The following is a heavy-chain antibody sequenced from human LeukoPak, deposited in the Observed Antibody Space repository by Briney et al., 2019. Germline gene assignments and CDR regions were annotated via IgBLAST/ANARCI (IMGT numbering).Heavy chain of an antibody. CDR1: GFSSSYNW. V-gene: IGHV3-7*01. Sequence: PGGSLRLSCAASGFSSSYNWMSWVRQAPGKGLEWVANINKDGSQKYYVDSVKGRFPISRDNTKNSLSLQMSSLRAEDTAMYYCAGNTNYLFDPWGQGTLVAVSS. CDR2: INKDGSQK. CDR3: AGNTNYLFDP. D-gene: IGHD1-1*01. J-gene: IGHJ5*02.